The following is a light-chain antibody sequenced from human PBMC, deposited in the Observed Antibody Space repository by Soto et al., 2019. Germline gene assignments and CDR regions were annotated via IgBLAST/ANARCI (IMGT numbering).Light chain of an antibody. CDR3: QQYNSYSLT. CDR2: DAS. CDR1: QSISKW. Sequence: IQLTQSPSTLSASVGDRVTITCRASQSISKWLAWYRQKPGKAPNLLIFDASILESGVPSRFSGSGSGTEFTLTISSLQPDDFATYYCQQYNSYSLTFGQGTRLEIK. V-gene: IGKV1-5*01. J-gene: IGKJ5*01.